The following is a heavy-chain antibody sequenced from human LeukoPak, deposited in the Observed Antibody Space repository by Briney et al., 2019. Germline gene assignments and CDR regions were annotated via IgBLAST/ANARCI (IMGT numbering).Heavy chain of an antibody. Sequence: GGSLRLSCAASGFTVSSNYMSWVRQAPGKGLEWVSVTYSGGSTYYADSVKGRFTISRDNSKNTLYLQMNSLRAEDTAVYYCARAKVPAATWFDPWGQGTLVTVSS. V-gene: IGHV3-53*01. CDR1: GFTVSSNY. J-gene: IGHJ5*02. CDR2: TYSGGST. D-gene: IGHD2-2*01. CDR3: ARAKVPAATWFDP.